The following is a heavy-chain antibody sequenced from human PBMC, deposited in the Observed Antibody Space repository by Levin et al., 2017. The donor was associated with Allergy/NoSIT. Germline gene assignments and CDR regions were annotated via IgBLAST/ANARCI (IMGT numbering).Heavy chain of an antibody. Sequence: SQTLSLTCTVSGGSIRSGGYFWRWIRQHPGKGLEWIGYIYYSGSTYYNPSLKSRVTISVDTSKNQFSLKLNSVTAADTAVYYCARTLTGWVNWFDPWGQGTLVTVSS. CDR1: GGSIRSGGYF. CDR3: ARTLTGWVNWFDP. CDR2: IYYSGST. J-gene: IGHJ5*02. V-gene: IGHV4-31*03. D-gene: IGHD3-9*01.